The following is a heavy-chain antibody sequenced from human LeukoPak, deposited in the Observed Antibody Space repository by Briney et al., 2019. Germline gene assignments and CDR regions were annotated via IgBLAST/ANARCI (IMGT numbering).Heavy chain of an antibody. J-gene: IGHJ4*02. V-gene: IGHV1-2*02. Sequence: ASVKVSCKAAGYAFTGSYIHWVRQAPGQGLEWMGWINPNNGFTAYAQNFQGRVTMTRDTSISTAYMDLSRLTSDDTAVYYCAREMARHGDPPGYWGQGTLVTVSS. CDR3: AREMARHGDPPGY. CDR1: GYAFTGSY. CDR2: INPNNGFT. D-gene: IGHD4-17*01.